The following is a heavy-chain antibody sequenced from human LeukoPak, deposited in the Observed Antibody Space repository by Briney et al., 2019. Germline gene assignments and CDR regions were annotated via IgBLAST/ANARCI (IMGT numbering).Heavy chain of an antibody. J-gene: IGHJ4*02. CDR2: ISSSSSYI. Sequence: GGSLRLSCAASGFTFSSYSMNWVRQAPGKGLEWVSSISSSSSYIYYADSVKGRFTISRDNAKNSLYLQMNSLRAEDTAVYYCARVGGSYRVGELRPRGYRGFLDYWGQGTLVTVSS. CDR3: ARVGGSYRVGELRPRGYRGFLDY. CDR1: GFTFSSYS. V-gene: IGHV3-21*01. D-gene: IGHD1-26*01.